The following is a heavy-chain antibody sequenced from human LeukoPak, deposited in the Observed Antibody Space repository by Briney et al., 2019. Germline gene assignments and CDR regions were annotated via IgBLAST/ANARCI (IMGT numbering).Heavy chain of an antibody. CDR2: FDPEDGET. V-gene: IGHV1-24*01. CDR1: GYTLTELS. Sequence: ASVKVSCKVSGYTLTELSMHWVRQAPGKGLEWMGGFDPEDGETIYAQEFQGRVTMTEDTSTDTAYMELSSLRSEDTAVYYCATVPGRWELLGYFDYWGQGTLVTVSS. CDR3: ATVPGRWELLGYFDY. D-gene: IGHD1-26*01. J-gene: IGHJ4*02.